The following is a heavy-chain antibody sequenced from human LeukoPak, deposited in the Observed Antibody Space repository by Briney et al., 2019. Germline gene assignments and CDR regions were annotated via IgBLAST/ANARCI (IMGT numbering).Heavy chain of an antibody. Sequence: APVKVSCKASGYSFTSSAISWVRQAPGQGLEWMGWISVYDANTKYAQKFQGRVTMTTDTSTSIAYMELRSLRSDDTALYYCARDSSTWSEGLNWFDPWGQGALVTVSS. CDR1: GYSFTSSA. J-gene: IGHJ5*02. CDR3: ARDSSTWSEGLNWFDP. V-gene: IGHV1-18*01. CDR2: ISVYDANT. D-gene: IGHD6-13*01.